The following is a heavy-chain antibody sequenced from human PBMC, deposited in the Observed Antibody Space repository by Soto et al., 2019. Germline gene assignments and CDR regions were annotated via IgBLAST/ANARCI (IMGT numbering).Heavy chain of an antibody. CDR1: GSSFRSYA. CDR3: ARAQGDGCNEGDIDH. D-gene: IGHD2-2*01. Sequence: QVQLVESGGGVVQPGRSLRLSCAASGSSFRSYAMHWVRQAPGRGLEWVAVISDDGSSKYYADSVKGRITISRDNSNNTLHLRMNSLRAEDTAVYYCARAQGDGCNEGDIDHWGQGTLVTVSS. J-gene: IGHJ4*02. CDR2: ISDDGSSK. V-gene: IGHV3-30-3*01.